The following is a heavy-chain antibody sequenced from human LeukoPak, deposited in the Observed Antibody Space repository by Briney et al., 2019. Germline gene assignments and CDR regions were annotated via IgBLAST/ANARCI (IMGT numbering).Heavy chain of an antibody. J-gene: IGHJ5*02. CDR2: IYSSGST. CDR3: ARGYGSGSNWFDP. V-gene: IGHV4-59*12. CDR1: GGSLSSYY. Sequence: PSETLSLTCTVSGGSLSSYYWSWIRQPPGKGLEWIGYIYSSGSTNYNPSLKSRVTMSVDTSKNQLSLKLNSVTAADTAVYYCARGYGSGSNWFDPWGQGTLVIVSS. D-gene: IGHD3-10*01.